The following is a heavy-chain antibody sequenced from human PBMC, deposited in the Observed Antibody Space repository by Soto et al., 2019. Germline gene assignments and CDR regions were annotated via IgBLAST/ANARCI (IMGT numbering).Heavy chain of an antibody. CDR1: GFTFSSYW. J-gene: IGHJ5*02. CDR3: ARESAALNWFDP. Sequence: PGGSLRLSCAASGFTFSSYWMHWVRQAPGKGLVWVSRINSDGSSTSYADSVKGRFTISRDNAKNSLYLQMNSLRDEDTAVYYCARESAALNWFDPWGQGTLVTVSS. CDR2: INSDGSST. V-gene: IGHV3-74*01. D-gene: IGHD2-2*01.